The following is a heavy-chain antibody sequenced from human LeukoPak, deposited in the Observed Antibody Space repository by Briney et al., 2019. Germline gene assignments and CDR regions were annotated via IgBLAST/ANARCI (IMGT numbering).Heavy chain of an antibody. J-gene: IGHJ6*02. V-gene: IGHV4-59*08. Sequence: PSETLSLTCTVSGGSISSYYWSWIRQPPGKGLEWIGYIYYSGSTNYNPSLKSRVTISVDTSKNQFSLKLSSVTAADTAVYYCARQLLPYSSGWYSGEDYGMDVWGQGTTVTVSS. CDR1: GGSISSYY. CDR3: ARQLLPYSSGWYSGEDYGMDV. D-gene: IGHD6-19*01. CDR2: IYYSGST.